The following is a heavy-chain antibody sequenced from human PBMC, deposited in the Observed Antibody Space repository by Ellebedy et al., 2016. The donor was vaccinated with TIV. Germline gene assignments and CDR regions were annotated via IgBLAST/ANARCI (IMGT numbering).Heavy chain of an antibody. D-gene: IGHD4-17*01. CDR2: IYYSGST. CDR1: GGSISSSSYF. J-gene: IGHJ4*02. V-gene: IGHV4-39*01. Sequence: SETLSLXXTVSGGSISSSSYFWGWIRQPPGKGLEWIGIIYYSGSTYYNPFLNGRVSISVDTSKNQFSLNLSSVTAADTAVYYCARPLRSTVTTSIYFDYWGQGTLVTVSS. CDR3: ARPLRSTVTTSIYFDY.